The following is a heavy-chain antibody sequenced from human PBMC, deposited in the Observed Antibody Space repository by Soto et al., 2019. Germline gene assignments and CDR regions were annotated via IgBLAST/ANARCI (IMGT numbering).Heavy chain of an antibody. V-gene: IGHV1-69*13. CDR1: GGTFSSYA. J-gene: IGHJ6*02. CDR3: ATDSSSSAYYYGMDV. CDR2: IIPIFGTA. Sequence: GASVKVSCKASGGTFSSYAISWVRQAPGQGLEWMGGIIPIFGTANYAQKFQGRVTITADESTSTAYMELSSLRSEDTAVYYCATDSSSSAYYYGMDVWGQGTTVTVSS. D-gene: IGHD6-6*01.